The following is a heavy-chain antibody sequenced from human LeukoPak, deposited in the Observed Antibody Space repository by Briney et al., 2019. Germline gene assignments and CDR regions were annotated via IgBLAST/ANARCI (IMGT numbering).Heavy chain of an antibody. Sequence: GASVKVSCKASGYTFTNYYMHWVRQAPGQGLEWMGWIDPNTGDTNYSQNIQGRATMTRDTSINTAYMEFTSLGSDDTAVYYCARGRTMDGSTPPFEIWGQETTVTASS. CDR3: ARGRTMDGSTPPFEI. V-gene: IGHV1-2*02. J-gene: IGHJ3*02. CDR1: GYTFTNYY. D-gene: IGHD4/OR15-4a*01. CDR2: IDPNTGDT.